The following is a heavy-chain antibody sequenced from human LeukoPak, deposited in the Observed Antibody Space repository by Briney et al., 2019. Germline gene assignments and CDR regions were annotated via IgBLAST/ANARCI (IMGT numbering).Heavy chain of an antibody. D-gene: IGHD1-26*01. CDR3: AREASGSYFYN. V-gene: IGHV3-74*01. CDR1: GFTFSNYW. Sequence: GGSLRLSCVASGFTFSNYWMHWVRQVPGKGLVWVSRIDGGGSSTSYADSVKGRFFISRDNSKNTLYLQMNNLRAEDTAVYYCAREASGSYFYNWGQGTLVIVSS. CDR2: IDGGGSST. J-gene: IGHJ4*02.